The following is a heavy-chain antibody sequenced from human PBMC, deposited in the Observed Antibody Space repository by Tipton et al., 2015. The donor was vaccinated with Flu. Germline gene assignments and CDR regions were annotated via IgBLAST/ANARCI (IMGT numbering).Heavy chain of an antibody. CDR1: SGSIRSINYF. Sequence: TLSLTCTVSSGSIRSINYFCAWIRQPPGKRLELIGSIYPSGTTYYNPSLKSRVTISVDTSKSQFSLMLRSVTAADTAVYYCARRQYATSPFDPWGQGTLVTVSS. J-gene: IGHJ5*02. CDR3: ARRQYATSPFDP. CDR2: IYPSGTT. D-gene: IGHD2-2*01. V-gene: IGHV4-39*01.